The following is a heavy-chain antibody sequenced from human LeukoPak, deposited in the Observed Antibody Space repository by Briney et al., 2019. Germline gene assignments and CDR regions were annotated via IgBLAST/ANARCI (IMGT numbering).Heavy chain of an antibody. V-gene: IGHV3-9*03. Sequence: PGGSLRLSCAASGFTFDDYAMHWVRQAPGKGLEWVSGISWNSGSIGYADSVKGRFTISRDNAKNSLYLQMNSLRAEDMALYYCAKDSGSYYDHFDYWGQGTLVTVSS. D-gene: IGHD1-26*01. J-gene: IGHJ4*02. CDR2: ISWNSGSI. CDR1: GFTFDDYA. CDR3: AKDSGSYYDHFDY.